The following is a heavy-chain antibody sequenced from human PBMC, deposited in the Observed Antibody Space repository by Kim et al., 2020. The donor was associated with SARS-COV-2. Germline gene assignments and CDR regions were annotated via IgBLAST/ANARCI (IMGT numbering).Heavy chain of an antibody. Sequence: GGSLRLSCAASGFTFSSYGMHWVRQAPGKGLEWVAVIWYDGSNKYYADSVKGRFTISRDNSKNTLYLQMNSLRAEDTAVYYCAREGGSRDGDYYYGMDAWGQGTTVTVSS. D-gene: IGHD3-16*01. CDR1: GFTFSSYG. V-gene: IGHV3-33*01. CDR3: AREGGSRDGDYYYGMDA. CDR2: IWYDGSNK. J-gene: IGHJ6*02.